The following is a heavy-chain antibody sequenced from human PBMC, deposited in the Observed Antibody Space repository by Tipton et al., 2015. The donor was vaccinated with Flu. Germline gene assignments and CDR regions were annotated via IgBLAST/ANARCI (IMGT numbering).Heavy chain of an antibody. CDR2: IYPDDSDT. Sequence: MQLVQSGAEVKKPGESLKISCEASGFKLTTYWIGWVRQMSGKGLQWMGIIYPDDSDTRYNPSFQGQVTISADKSISTAYLQWSSLKASDSAMYYWVRFPRYCSGNRCSTPGWVDSWGQGTLVTVSS. CDR3: VRFPRYCSGNRCSTPGWVDS. V-gene: IGHV5-51*01. D-gene: IGHD2-15*01. J-gene: IGHJ5*01. CDR1: GFKLTTYW.